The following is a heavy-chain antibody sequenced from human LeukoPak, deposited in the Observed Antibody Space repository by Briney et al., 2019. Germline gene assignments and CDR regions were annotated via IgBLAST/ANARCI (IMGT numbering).Heavy chain of an antibody. CDR1: GFTFDDYA. CDR3: AKDLEAAGTDSFDY. Sequence: GGSLRLSCAASGFTFDDYAMHWVRQAPGKGLQCVSGISWNSGSIGYADSVKGRFTISRDNAKNSLYLQMNSLRAEDTALYYCAKDLEAAGTDSFDYWGQGTLVTVSS. CDR2: ISWNSGSI. D-gene: IGHD6-13*01. J-gene: IGHJ4*02. V-gene: IGHV3-9*01.